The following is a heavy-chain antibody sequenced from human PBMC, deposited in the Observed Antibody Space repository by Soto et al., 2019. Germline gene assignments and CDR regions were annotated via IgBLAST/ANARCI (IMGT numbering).Heavy chain of an antibody. Sequence: SSVKVSCKASGGTFSSDAISWVRQAPGQGLEWMGGIIPIFGTATYAQKFQGRVTITADESTSTAYMELSSLRSEDTAVYYCARYYDFWSGYYGDYYYYGMDVWGQGTRVTVS. CDR1: GGTFSSDA. CDR3: ARYYDFWSGYYGDYYYYGMDV. D-gene: IGHD3-3*01. J-gene: IGHJ6*02. V-gene: IGHV1-69*13. CDR2: IIPIFGTA.